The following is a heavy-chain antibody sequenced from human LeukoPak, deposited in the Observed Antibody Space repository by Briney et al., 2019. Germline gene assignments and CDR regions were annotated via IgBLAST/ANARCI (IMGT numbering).Heavy chain of an antibody. V-gene: IGHV3-21*04. J-gene: IGHJ4*02. Sequence: GGSLRLSCATSGFTFSSYSMNWVRQAPGKGLEWISSISSSSSYIYYADSVKGRFTISRDNAKNSLYLQMNSLRAEDTALYYCAKSKSSIAAAGTFVDYWGQGTLVTVSS. CDR3: AKSKSSIAAAGTFVDY. D-gene: IGHD6-13*01. CDR1: GFTFSSYS. CDR2: ISSSSSYI.